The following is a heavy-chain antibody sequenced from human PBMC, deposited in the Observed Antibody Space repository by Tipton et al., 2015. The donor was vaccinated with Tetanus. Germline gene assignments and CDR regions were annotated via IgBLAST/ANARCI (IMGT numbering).Heavy chain of an antibody. CDR3: ARGGYYYGSGSWYYYYYGMDV. Sequence: GLVKPSETLSLTCAVYGGSFSGYYWSWIRQPPGKGLEWIGEINHSGSTNYNPSLKSRVTISVDTSKNQFSLKLSSVTAADTAVYYCARGGYYYGSGSWYYYYYGMDVWGQGTTVTVSS. CDR1: GGSFSGYY. V-gene: IGHV4-34*01. D-gene: IGHD3-10*01. J-gene: IGHJ6*02. CDR2: INHSGST.